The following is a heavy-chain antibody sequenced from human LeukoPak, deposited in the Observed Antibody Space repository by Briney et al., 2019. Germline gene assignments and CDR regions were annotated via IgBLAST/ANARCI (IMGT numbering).Heavy chain of an antibody. Sequence: GGSLRLSCAVSGFTFSNYAMSWVRQAPGKGLEWISGIGATGDNTYYADSVKGRFIISRDNSKNTLFLQMNSLRAGDTAVYYCAKHTKKFFGTYYYDSSGYFGLLDHWGQGILVIVSS. CDR3: AKHTKKFFGTYYYDSSGYFGLLDH. CDR2: IGATGDNT. V-gene: IGHV3-23*01. D-gene: IGHD3-22*01. J-gene: IGHJ4*02. CDR1: GFTFSNYA.